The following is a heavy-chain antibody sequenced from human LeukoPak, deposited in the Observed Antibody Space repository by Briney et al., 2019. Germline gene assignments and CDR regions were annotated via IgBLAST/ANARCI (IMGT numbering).Heavy chain of an antibody. CDR3: ARLKLLWSNYFDY. CDR2: ISGSGGST. CDR1: GFTFRIYG. D-gene: IGHD2-2*01. J-gene: IGHJ4*02. V-gene: IGHV3-23*01. Sequence: GGTLRLSCAASGFTFRIYGMSWVRQAPGKGLEWVSGISGSGGSTYYADSVKGRFTISRDNSKNTLYLQMNSLRAEDTAVYYCARLKLLWSNYFDYWGQGTLVTVSS.